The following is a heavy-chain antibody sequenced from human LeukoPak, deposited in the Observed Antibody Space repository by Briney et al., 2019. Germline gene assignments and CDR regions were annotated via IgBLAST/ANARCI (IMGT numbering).Heavy chain of an antibody. Sequence: SETLSLTCTVSGGSIGSYYWSWIRQPPGKGLEWIGYIYYSGSTNYNPSLKSRVTISVDTSKNQFSLKLSSVTAADTAVYYCARGDRSDSPYYYYYMDVWGKGTTVTVSS. CDR1: GGSIGSYY. V-gene: IGHV4-59*08. D-gene: IGHD3-22*01. J-gene: IGHJ6*03. CDR2: IYYSGST. CDR3: ARGDRSDSPYYYYYMDV.